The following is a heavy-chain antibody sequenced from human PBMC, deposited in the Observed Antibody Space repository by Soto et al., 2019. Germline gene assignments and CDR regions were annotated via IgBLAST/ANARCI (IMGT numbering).Heavy chain of an antibody. J-gene: IGHJ6*02. V-gene: IGHV3-30-3*01. CDR3: ARDTGPIGVSASWPGYGMDV. D-gene: IGHD2-2*01. CDR1: GFSFSISP. Sequence: GGFLRLSCAASGFSFSISPMHWVRQAPGKGPEWVALISYDGTNKFYADSVKGRFTISRDNSKSTLYLQVDSLRPEDAAVYYCARDTGPIGVSASWPGYGMDVWGQGTTVTVSS. CDR2: ISYDGTNK.